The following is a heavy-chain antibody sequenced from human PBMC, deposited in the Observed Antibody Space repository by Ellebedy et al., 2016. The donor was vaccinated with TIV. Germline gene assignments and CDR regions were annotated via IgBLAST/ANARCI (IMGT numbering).Heavy chain of an antibody. Sequence: GGSLRLSXAASGFTFSSYAMSWVRQAPGKGLEWVSAISGSGGSTYYADSVKGRFTISRDNSKNTLYLQMNSLRAEDTAVYYCAKISDYDFWSGYYYFDYWGQGTLVTVSS. V-gene: IGHV3-23*01. CDR2: ISGSGGST. D-gene: IGHD3-3*01. CDR1: GFTFSSYA. J-gene: IGHJ4*02. CDR3: AKISDYDFWSGYYYFDY.